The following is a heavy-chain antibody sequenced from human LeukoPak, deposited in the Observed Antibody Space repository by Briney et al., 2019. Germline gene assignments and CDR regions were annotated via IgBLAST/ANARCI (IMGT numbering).Heavy chain of an antibody. CDR2: ISGSGGST. CDR1: GFTFSSYA. V-gene: IGHV3-23*01. Sequence: GGSLRLSCAASGFTFSSYAMSWVRQAPGKGLEWVSAISGSGGSTYYADSVKGRFTISRDNSKNTLYLQMNSLRAEDTAVYYCAKDYHYYDRPYYFDYWGQGTVVTVSS. D-gene: IGHD3-22*01. J-gene: IGHJ4*02. CDR3: AKDYHYYDRPYYFDY.